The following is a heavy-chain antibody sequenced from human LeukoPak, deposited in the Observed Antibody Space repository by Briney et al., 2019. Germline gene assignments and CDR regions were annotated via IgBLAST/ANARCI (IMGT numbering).Heavy chain of an antibody. CDR3: VKDHGFYYDSSVYY. D-gene: IGHD3-22*01. V-gene: IGHV3-23*01. Sequence: PGGSLSLSCAASGFTFSSYAMSWVRRAPGKGPEWVSAISGSGGSTYYGDSVKGRFTISRDNSKNTLYLQMNSLRAEDTAVYYSVKDHGFYYDSSVYYWSQGTLVTVSS. J-gene: IGHJ4*02. CDR2: ISGSGGST. CDR1: GFTFSSYA.